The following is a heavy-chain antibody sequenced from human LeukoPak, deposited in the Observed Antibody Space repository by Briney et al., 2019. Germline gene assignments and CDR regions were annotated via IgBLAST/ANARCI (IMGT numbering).Heavy chain of an antibody. CDR1: GFTFTSSA. V-gene: IGHV1-58*01. CDR2: IVVGSGNT. D-gene: IGHD5-12*01. J-gene: IGHJ4*02. CDR3: ARAGDIVATTDFDY. Sequence: SVKVSCKASGFTFTSSAVQWVRQARGQRLEWIGWIVVGSGNTNYAQKFQERVTITRDTSASTAYMELSSLRSEDTAVYYCARAGDIVATTDFDYWGQGTLVTVSS.